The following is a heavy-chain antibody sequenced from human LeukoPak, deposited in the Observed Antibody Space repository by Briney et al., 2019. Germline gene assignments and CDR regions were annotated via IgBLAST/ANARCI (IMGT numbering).Heavy chain of an antibody. D-gene: IGHD6-19*01. CDR1: GFTFSSYG. CDR2: IWYDGSNK. V-gene: IGHV3-33*01. CDR3: ARDPGVRWLVGFDY. Sequence: PGGSLRLSCAAYGFTFSSYGMHWVRQAPGKGLEWVAVIWYDGSNKYYADSVKGRFTISRDNSKNTLYLQMDSLRAEDTAVYYCARDPGVRWLVGFDYWGQGTLVTVSS. J-gene: IGHJ4*02.